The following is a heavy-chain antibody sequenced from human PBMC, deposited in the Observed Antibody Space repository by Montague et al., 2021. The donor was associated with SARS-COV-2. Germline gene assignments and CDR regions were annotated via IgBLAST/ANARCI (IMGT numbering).Heavy chain of an antibody. V-gene: IGHV4-59*13. CDR1: GGSISSYY. D-gene: IGHD4-17*01. J-gene: IGHJ4*02. CDR2: VYYSGST. Sequence: SETLSLTCTVSGGSISSYYWSWIRQPPGQGLEWIGYVYYSGSTNYNPSLKRRVTISVDTYKNQFSLTLSSVAAADTAVYYCAREPDYGDYFDYWGQGTLVTVSS. CDR3: AREPDYGDYFDY.